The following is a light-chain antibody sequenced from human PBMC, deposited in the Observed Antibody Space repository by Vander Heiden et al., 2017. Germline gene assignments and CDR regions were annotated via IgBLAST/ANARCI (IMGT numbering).Light chain of an antibody. V-gene: IGLV1-51*02. J-gene: IGLJ3*02. CDR2: ENT. CDR3: GTWDRSLSAGV. Sequence: QSVLTQPPSVSAAPGQKVTISCSGSSSNIGISWYQQVPGTAPKLRIYENTKRPSGIPDRFSGSKSGTSATLGITGLQTGDEADYYCGTWDRSLSAGVFGGGTKVTVL. CDR1: SSNIG.